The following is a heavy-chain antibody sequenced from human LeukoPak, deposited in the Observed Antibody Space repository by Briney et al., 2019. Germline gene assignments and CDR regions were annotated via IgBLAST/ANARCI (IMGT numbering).Heavy chain of an antibody. Sequence: SETLSLTCTVSVGSISRSRDYWGWIRQPPGKGLEWMGSIYYSGSTYSNPSLKSRVTISGDTSKNRFSLKLSSVTVADTAVYYCARDLSAYDSSGYFPLGVFDIWDQGTMVTVSS. D-gene: IGHD3-22*01. CDR2: IYYSGST. CDR3: ARDLSAYDSSGYFPLGVFDI. J-gene: IGHJ3*02. CDR1: VGSISRSRDY. V-gene: IGHV4-39*07.